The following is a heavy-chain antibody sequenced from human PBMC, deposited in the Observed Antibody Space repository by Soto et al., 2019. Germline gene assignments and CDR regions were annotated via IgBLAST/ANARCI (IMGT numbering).Heavy chain of an antibody. CDR1: GFTFDDYA. CDR2: ISWNSANI. J-gene: IGHJ4*02. V-gene: IGHV3-9*01. Sequence: EVQLVESGGGLVQPGRSLRLSCAASGFTFDDYAMHWVRQVPGKGLEWVSGISWNSANISYADSVKGRFTISRDNAKDSLYLQMNSLRHEDTALYYCAATPVIGYWGQGTLVTVSS. CDR3: AATPVIGY.